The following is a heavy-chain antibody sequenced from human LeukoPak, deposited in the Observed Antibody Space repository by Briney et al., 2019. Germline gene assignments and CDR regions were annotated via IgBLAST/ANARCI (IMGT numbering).Heavy chain of an antibody. CDR1: GFTFSSFG. D-gene: IGHD3-22*01. Sequence: GGSLRLSCAASGFTFSSFGMHCVRQAPGKGLEWVAVISNDGSNKYYADSVKGRFTISRDNSKNTLYLQMNSLRAEDTAVYYCAEDRGGFPDYYDSSGFDYWGQGTLVTVSS. CDR2: ISNDGSNK. V-gene: IGHV3-30*18. J-gene: IGHJ4*02. CDR3: AEDRGGFPDYYDSSGFDY.